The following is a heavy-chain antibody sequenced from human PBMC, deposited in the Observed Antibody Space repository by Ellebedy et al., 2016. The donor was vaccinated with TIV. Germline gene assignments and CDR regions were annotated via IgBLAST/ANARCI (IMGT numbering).Heavy chain of an antibody. J-gene: IGHJ4*02. V-gene: IGHV1-69*13. CDR1: GGTFSSYA. CDR3: ARARYVDIVATTLFDY. CDR2: IIPIFGTA. D-gene: IGHD5-12*01. Sequence: SVKVSXXASGGTFSSYAISWVRQAPGQGLEWMGGIIPIFGTANYAQKFQGRVTITADESTSTAYMELSSLRSEDTAVYYCARARYVDIVATTLFDYWGQGTLVTVSS.